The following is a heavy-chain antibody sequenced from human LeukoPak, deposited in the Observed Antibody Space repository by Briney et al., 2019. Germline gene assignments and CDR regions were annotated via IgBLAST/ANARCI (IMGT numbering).Heavy chain of an antibody. J-gene: IGHJ3*02. CDR1: GFSFNNYG. CDR2: ITGSGSST. CDR3: AKNRYCSGNTCFKDAFDI. D-gene: IGHD2-15*01. Sequence: GGPLRLSCAASGFSFNNYGMNWVRQAPGKGLEWVSLITGSGSSTFYADSVKGRFTISRDNSKNTLYLEMNGLRAEDTAMYYCAKNRYCSGNTCFKDAFDIWGQGTMVTVSS. V-gene: IGHV3-23*01.